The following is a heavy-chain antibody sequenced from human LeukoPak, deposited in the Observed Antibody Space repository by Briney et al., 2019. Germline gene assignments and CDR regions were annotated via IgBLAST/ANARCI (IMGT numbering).Heavy chain of an antibody. CDR3: ASQRCSSTSCPLDY. V-gene: IGHV4-59*02. J-gene: IGHJ4*02. CDR1: GGSVSFYY. CDR2: IYYSGST. Sequence: SETLSLTCTVSGGSVSFYYWSWIRQPPGKGLEWIGYIYYSGSTNYNPSLKSRVTISVDTSKNQFSLKVSSVTAADTAVYYCASQRCSSTSCPLDYWGQGTLVTVSS. D-gene: IGHD2-2*01.